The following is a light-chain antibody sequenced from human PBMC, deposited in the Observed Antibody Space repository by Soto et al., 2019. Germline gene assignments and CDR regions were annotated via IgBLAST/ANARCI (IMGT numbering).Light chain of an antibody. Sequence: VLEQPGSVYGSPGQSITISCNGTSSDVGADNYVSWYQQHPGEAPKLLIYDVSNRPSGVSNRFSGSKSGNTASLTISGLQAEDEADYYCSSYTSTNAYVFATGTKVTVL. J-gene: IGLJ1*01. CDR1: SSDVGADNY. CDR3: SSYTSTNAYV. V-gene: IGLV2-14*03. CDR2: DVS.